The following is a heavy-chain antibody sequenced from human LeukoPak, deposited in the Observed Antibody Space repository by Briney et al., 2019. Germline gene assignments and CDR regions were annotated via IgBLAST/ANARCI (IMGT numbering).Heavy chain of an antibody. J-gene: IGHJ4*02. CDR3: ARDLRAAY. V-gene: IGHV4-59*01. CDR1: GGSISNYY. D-gene: IGHD3-16*01. CDR2: IYYSGST. Sequence: SETLSLTCTVSGGSISNYYWSWIRQPPGKGLEWIGYIYYSGSTNYNPSLKSRVTMSVDTSKNQFSLRLSSVTAADTAVYYCARDLRAAYWGQGTLVTVSS.